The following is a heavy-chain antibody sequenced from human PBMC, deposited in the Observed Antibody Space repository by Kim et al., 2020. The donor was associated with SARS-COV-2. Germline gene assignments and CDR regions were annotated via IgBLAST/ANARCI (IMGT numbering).Heavy chain of an antibody. Sequence: GGSLRLSCAASGFTFSDYYMSWIRQAPGKGLEWVAYISSSGSYTNYADSVKGRFTISRDNAKNSLYLQMNSLRAEDTAVYYCAREKIAAAGTFSDYWGQGTPVTVSS. CDR2: ISSSGSYT. J-gene: IGHJ4*02. CDR3: AREKIAAAGTFSDY. CDR1: GFTFSDYY. D-gene: IGHD6-13*01. V-gene: IGHV3-11*06.